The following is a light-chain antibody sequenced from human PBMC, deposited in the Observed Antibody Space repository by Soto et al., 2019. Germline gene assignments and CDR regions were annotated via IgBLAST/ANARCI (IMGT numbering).Light chain of an antibody. CDR2: WAS. Sequence: DIVMTQSPDSLAVSLGERATINCKSSQSVLYSSNNKNYLAWYQQKPGQPPKLLIYWASTRESGVPDRLSGRGSGKDFTLTISSLQAEDVAVYYCQQYYSPPLTFGGGTKVEIK. V-gene: IGKV4-1*01. CDR1: QSVLYSSNNKNY. CDR3: QQYYSPPLT. J-gene: IGKJ4*01.